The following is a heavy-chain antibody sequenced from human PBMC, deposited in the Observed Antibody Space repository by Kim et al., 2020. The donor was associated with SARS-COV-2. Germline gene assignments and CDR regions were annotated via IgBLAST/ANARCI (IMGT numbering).Heavy chain of an antibody. CDR1: GYTFTSYA. V-gene: IGHV1-3*01. Sequence: ASVKVSCKASGYTFTSYAMHWVRQAPGQRLEWMGWINAGNGNTKYSQKFQGRVTITRDTSASTAYMELSSLRSEDTAVYYCARDLAEQWLNNYYYYGMDVWGQGTTVTVSS. D-gene: IGHD6-19*01. J-gene: IGHJ6*02. CDR3: ARDLAEQWLNNYYYYGMDV. CDR2: INAGNGNT.